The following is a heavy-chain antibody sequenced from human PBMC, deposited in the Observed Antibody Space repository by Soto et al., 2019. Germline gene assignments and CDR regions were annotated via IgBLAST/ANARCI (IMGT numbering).Heavy chain of an antibody. CDR1: GFTFSSYG. V-gene: IGHV3-30*18. D-gene: IGHD2-2*01. CDR3: AKATSVVPAARWVRYYYYGMDV. Sequence: QVQLVESGGGVVQPGRSLRLSCAASGFTFSSYGMHWVRQAPGKGLEWVAVISYDGSNKYYADSVKGRFTISRDNSKNTLYLQMNSPRAEDTAVYYCAKATSVVPAARWVRYYYYGMDVWGQGTTVTVSS. CDR2: ISYDGSNK. J-gene: IGHJ6*02.